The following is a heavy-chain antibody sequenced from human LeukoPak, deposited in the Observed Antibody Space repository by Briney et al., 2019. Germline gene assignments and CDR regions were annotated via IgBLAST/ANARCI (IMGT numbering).Heavy chain of an antibody. CDR2: IYYSGST. CDR1: GGAISSYY. V-gene: IGHV4-59*01. D-gene: IGHD3-10*01. J-gene: IGHJ6*02. CDR3: ARDQGYGPGSYPYYYYYGMDV. Sequence: SETLSLTCTVSGGAISSYYWSWIRQPPGKGLEWIGYIYYSGSTNYNPSLKSRVTISVDTSKNQFSLKLSSVTAADTAVYYCARDQGYGPGSYPYYYYYGMDVWGQGTTVTVSS.